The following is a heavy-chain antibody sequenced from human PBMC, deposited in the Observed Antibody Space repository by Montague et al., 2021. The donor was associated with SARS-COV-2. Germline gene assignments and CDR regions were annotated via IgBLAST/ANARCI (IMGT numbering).Heavy chain of an antibody. Sequence: VKPTQTLTLTCRFSGFSLSVSGMSVAWTRQSPGKALEWLGHIDWDDDKYYRTSLKTRLTISKDTSKNQVVLTMTNMDPVDTGTYYCARIPYGSGGVFDYWGQGTLVTVSS. J-gene: IGHJ4*02. CDR1: GFSLSVSGMS. CDR2: IDWDDDK. D-gene: IGHD3-10*01. V-gene: IGHV2-70*01. CDR3: ARIPYGSGGVFDY.